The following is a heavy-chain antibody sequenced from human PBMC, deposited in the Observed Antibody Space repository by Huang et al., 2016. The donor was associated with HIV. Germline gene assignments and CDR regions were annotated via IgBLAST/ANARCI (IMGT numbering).Heavy chain of an antibody. CDR3: ARSVVVVAAVRFYFDF. CDR1: GASISGSNYY. CDR2: IHYGGAK. D-gene: IGHD2-15*01. Sequence: RLHESGPDLVKPSETLSLTCGVAGASISGSNYYWGWVRQSPGKGLEWIGIIHYGGAKFYNLSLKRRFSMSVDVSNNRFSLRLNSVTAADTAIYHCARSVVVVAAVRFYFDFWGQGILVTVPS. V-gene: IGHV4-39*01. J-gene: IGHJ4*02.